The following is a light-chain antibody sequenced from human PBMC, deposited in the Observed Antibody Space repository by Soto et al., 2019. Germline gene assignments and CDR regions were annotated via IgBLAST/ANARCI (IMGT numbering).Light chain of an antibody. Sequence: QSVLTQPASVSGSPGQSIAISCTGTSSDVGAYNYVSWYQQHPGKAPKLMIYDVNNRPSGVSNRFSGSKSGNMASLTISGLQAEDEADYYCCSYTTSSTYVFGTGTKLTVL. CDR1: SSDVGAYNY. CDR3: CSYTTSSTYV. J-gene: IGLJ1*01. V-gene: IGLV2-14*03. CDR2: DVN.